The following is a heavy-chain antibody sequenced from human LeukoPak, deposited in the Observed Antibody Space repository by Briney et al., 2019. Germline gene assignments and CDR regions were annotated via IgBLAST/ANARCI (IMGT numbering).Heavy chain of an antibody. CDR3: ARHRGYSYGAAGGMDV. J-gene: IGHJ6*02. D-gene: IGHD5-18*01. CDR1: GGSISSYC. CDR2: IYYSGST. Sequence: SETLSLTCTVSGGSISSYCWSWIRQPPGKGLEWIGYIYYSGSTNYNPSLKSRVTISVDTSKNQFSLKLSSVTAADTAVYYCARHRGYSYGAAGGMDVWGQGTTVTVSS. V-gene: IGHV4-59*08.